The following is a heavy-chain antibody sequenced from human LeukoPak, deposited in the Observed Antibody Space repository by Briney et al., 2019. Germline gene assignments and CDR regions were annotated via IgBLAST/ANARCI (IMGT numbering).Heavy chain of an antibody. D-gene: IGHD3-22*01. J-gene: IGHJ4*02. CDR3: ARRDSS. CDR2: ISYDGSNK. CDR1: GFTFSSYA. Sequence: GRSLRLSCAASGFTFSSYAMHWVRQAPGKGLEWVAVISYDGSNKYYADSVKGRFTISRDNSKNTLYLQMNSLRAEDTAVYYCARRDSSWGQGTLVTVSS. V-gene: IGHV3-30*04.